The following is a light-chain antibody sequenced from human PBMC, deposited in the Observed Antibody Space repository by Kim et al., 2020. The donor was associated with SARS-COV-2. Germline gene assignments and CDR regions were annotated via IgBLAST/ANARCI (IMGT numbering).Light chain of an antibody. V-gene: IGLV2-8*01. CDR2: EVH. J-gene: IGLJ1*01. Sequence: TLPCPGTTNDVGRFNYVSWYQPRPGKAPKLLIYEVHKRPSGVPDRFSASKSGVTASLTVSGLQAEDEADYYCSSYALHRYFYVFGTGTKVTVL. CDR1: TNDVGRFNY. CDR3: SSYALHRYFYV.